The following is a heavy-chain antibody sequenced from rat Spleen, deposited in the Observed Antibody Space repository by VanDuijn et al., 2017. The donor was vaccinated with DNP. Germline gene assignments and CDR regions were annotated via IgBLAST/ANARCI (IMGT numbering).Heavy chain of an antibody. J-gene: IGHJ1*01. D-gene: IGHD1-2*01. Sequence: EVQLQESGPGLMKPSQSLSLTCSVTGFSITSNYWAWIRKLPGNKMEWIGYINYSGSTGYNPSLKSRISITRDTSKNRFFLQLNSVTTEDTARYYCARGSSSIYWYFDFWGPGTMVTVSS. V-gene: IGHV3-1*01. CDR1: GFSITSNY. CDR3: ARGSSSIYWYFDF. CDR2: INYSGST.